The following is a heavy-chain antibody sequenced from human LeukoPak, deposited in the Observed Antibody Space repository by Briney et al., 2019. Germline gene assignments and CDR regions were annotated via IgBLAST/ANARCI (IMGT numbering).Heavy chain of an antibody. Sequence: GESLKISCKGFGYTFATYWIGWVRQMPGKGPEWMGTIYPSDSDTRYSPSFQGHVTISADNSITTAYLQWSSPKASDSAMYYCTRTPRLVAHAFYFDQWGRGTLVTVSS. J-gene: IGHJ4*02. CDR2: IYPSDSDT. D-gene: IGHD2-2*01. V-gene: IGHV5-51*01. CDR1: GYTFATYW. CDR3: TRTPRLVAHAFYFDQ.